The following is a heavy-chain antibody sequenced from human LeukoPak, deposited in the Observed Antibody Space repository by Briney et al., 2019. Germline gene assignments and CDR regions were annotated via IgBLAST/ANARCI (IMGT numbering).Heavy chain of an antibody. J-gene: IGHJ4*02. D-gene: IGHD2/OR15-2a*01. Sequence: ASVRASCKASGYTFTGYFMHWMRHAPGQGPEWMGWINPNSGGTNYAQKFQGRVIMTRDTSISTAYMELSRLRSDDTAVYYCARVSEYYYFDYWGQGTLVTVSS. V-gene: IGHV1-2*02. CDR2: INPNSGGT. CDR1: GYTFTGYF. CDR3: ARVSEYYYFDY.